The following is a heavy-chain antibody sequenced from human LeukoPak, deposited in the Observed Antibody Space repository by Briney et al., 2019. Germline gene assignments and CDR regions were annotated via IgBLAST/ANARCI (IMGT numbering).Heavy chain of an antibody. CDR1: GASISSYY. J-gene: IGHJ3*02. V-gene: IGHV4-59*01. D-gene: IGHD6-13*01. CDR3: ARDMYSSSWYPHAFDI. CDR2: IYYSGST. Sequence: PSETLSLTCTVSGASISSYYWSWIRQPPGKGLEWIGSIYYSGSTNYNPSLKSRVTISVDTSKNQFSLKLSSVTAADTAVYYCARDMYSSSWYPHAFDIWGQGTKVTVSS.